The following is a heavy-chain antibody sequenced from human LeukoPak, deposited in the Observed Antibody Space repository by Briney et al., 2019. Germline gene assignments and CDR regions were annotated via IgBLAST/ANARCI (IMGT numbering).Heavy chain of an antibody. V-gene: IGHV3-33*01. CDR3: ARRGDPTPFYYYYGMDV. CDR2: IWYDGSNK. J-gene: IGHJ6*02. D-gene: IGHD2-21*02. CDR1: GFTFSSYG. Sequence: GGSLRLSCAASGFTFSSYGMHWVRQAPGKGLEWVAVIWYDGSNKYYADSVKGRFTISRDNSKNTLYLQMNSLRAEDTAVYYCARRGDPTPFYYYYGMDVWGQGTTVTVSS.